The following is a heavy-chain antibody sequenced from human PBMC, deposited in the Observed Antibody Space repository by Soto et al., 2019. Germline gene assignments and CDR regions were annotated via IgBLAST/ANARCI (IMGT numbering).Heavy chain of an antibody. J-gene: IGHJ4*02. CDR1: GFNFSDHD. Sequence: GGCLSLCSTASGFNFSDHDMILIRKDPGKGLEWTSYINTSSSYTDYADSVKGRFTIYRDNAEISLYLQMNSLRAEDTSVYYCANVWSGYPYWGQGTLVTVSS. CDR2: INTSSSYT. V-gene: IGHV3-11*06. CDR3: ANVWSGYPY. D-gene: IGHD3-3*01.